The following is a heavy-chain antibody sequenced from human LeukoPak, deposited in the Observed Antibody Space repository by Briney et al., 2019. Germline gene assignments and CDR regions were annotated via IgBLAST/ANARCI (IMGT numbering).Heavy chain of an antibody. V-gene: IGHV1-2*02. J-gene: IGHJ6*03. CDR1: GYTFTGYY. Sequence: ASVKVSCKASGYTFTGYYMHWVRQAPGQGLEWMGWINPNSGGTNYAQKFQGRVTMTRDTSISTAYMELSSLRSEDTAVYYCARAVAGSDYYYYYMDVWGKGTTVTVSS. CDR2: INPNSGGT. D-gene: IGHD6-19*01. CDR3: ARAVAGSDYYYYYMDV.